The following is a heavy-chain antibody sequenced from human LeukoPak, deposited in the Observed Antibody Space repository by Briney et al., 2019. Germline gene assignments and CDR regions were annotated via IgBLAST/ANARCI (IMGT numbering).Heavy chain of an antibody. Sequence: GGSLRLSCAASGFTFSSYSMNWVRQAPGKGLEWVSSISSSSSYIYYADSVKGRFTISRDNAKNSLYLQMNSLRAEDTAVHYCASSGYSYGYNYFDYWGQGTLVTVSS. CDR1: GFTFSSYS. CDR2: ISSSSSYI. D-gene: IGHD5-18*01. V-gene: IGHV3-21*04. J-gene: IGHJ4*02. CDR3: ASSGYSYGYNYFDY.